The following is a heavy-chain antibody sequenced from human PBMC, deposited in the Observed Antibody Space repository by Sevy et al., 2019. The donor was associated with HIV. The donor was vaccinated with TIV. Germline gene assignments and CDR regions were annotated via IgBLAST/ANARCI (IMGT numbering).Heavy chain of an antibody. J-gene: IGHJ3*02. Sequence: GGSLRLSCAASGFTFSDYYMSWIRQAPGKGLEWVSYISSSGSTIYYADSVKGRFTSSRDNAKNTLYLQMNSLRAEDTAVYYCARDGLLGAFDIWGQGTMVTVSS. CDR3: ARDGLLGAFDI. CDR2: ISSSGSTI. V-gene: IGHV3-11*01. D-gene: IGHD1-26*01. CDR1: GFTFSDYY.